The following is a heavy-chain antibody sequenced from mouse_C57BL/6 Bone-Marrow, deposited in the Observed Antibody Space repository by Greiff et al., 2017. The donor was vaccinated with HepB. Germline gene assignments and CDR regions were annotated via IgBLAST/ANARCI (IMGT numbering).Heavy chain of an antibody. J-gene: IGHJ3*01. CDR1: GYAFSSSW. V-gene: IGHV1-82*01. CDR2: IYPGDGDT. CDR3: ARWGTTVPLFAY. Sequence: VQLQESGPELVKPGASVKISCKASGYAFSSSWMNWVKQRPGKGLEWIGRIYPGDGDTNYNGKFKGKATLTADKSSSTAYMQLSSLTSEDSAVYFGARWGTTVPLFAYWGQGTLVTVSA. D-gene: IGHD1-1*01.